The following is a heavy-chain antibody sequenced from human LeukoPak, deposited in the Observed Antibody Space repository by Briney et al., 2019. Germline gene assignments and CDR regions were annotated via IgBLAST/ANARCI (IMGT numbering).Heavy chain of an antibody. D-gene: IGHD4-23*01. CDR2: ISWDGGST. Sequence: GGSLRLSCAASGFTFDDYAMHWVRQAPGKGLEWVSLISWDGGSTYYADSVKGRFTISRDNSKNSLYLQMNSLRAEDTALYYCAKDTGLGVLSPNDYGGNIDYWGQGTLVTVSS. CDR1: GFTFDDYA. CDR3: AKDTGLGVLSPNDYGGNIDY. V-gene: IGHV3-43D*03. J-gene: IGHJ4*02.